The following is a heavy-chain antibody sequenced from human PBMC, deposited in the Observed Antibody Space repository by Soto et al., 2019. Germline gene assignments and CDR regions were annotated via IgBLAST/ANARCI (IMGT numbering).Heavy chain of an antibody. J-gene: IGHJ5*02. Sequence: ASVKVSCKASGYTFTSYNINWVRQATGQGLEWMGWMNANNGNTDYAEKLQGRVTMTTNTSTSTAYMELRSLRSDDTEVYYCARDSGDSGYDSGSWGKGTLVTVSS. V-gene: IGHV1-8*01. CDR3: ARDSGDSGYDSGS. D-gene: IGHD5-12*01. CDR1: GYTFTSYN. CDR2: MNANNGNT.